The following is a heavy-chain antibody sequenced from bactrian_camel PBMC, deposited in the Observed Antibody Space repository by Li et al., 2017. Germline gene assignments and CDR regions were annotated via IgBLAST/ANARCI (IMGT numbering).Heavy chain of an antibody. CDR1: GFSIGNVD. CDR3: ALDVSFSSDTCTRMHDKNYNY. D-gene: IGHD2*01. V-gene: IGHV3S40*01. J-gene: IGHJ4*01. Sequence: DVQLVESGGGSVQAGGSLRLACAASGFSIGNVDMGWFRQAPGKAREGVAAIYRAGGSTFYADSVKGRFTISQDSDKNTVYLQMNSLKPEDSGTYYCALDVSFSSDTCTRMHDKNYNYWGQGTQVTVS. CDR2: IYRAGGST.